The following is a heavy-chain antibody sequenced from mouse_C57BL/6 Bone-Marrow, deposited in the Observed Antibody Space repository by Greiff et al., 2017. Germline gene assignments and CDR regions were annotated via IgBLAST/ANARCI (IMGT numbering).Heavy chain of an antibody. CDR3: ARDYSKGVDY. Sequence: EVMLVESGGGLVKPGGSLKLSCAASGFTFSSYAISWVRQTPEKRLEWVATISDGGSYTYYPDNVKGRFTISRDNAKNNLYLQMSHLKSEDTAMYYCARDYSKGVDYWGQGTTLTVSS. J-gene: IGHJ2*01. D-gene: IGHD2-5*01. V-gene: IGHV5-4*01. CDR1: GFTFSSYA. CDR2: ISDGGSYT.